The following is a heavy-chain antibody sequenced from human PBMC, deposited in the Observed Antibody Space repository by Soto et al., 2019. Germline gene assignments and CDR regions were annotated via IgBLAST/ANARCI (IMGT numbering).Heavy chain of an antibody. D-gene: IGHD5-12*01. J-gene: IGHJ4*02. Sequence: SETLSLTCTVSSSPINSRYYWGWIRQTPGKGLEWVASIYHSGSTHYNPSLKSRATISVDTSNNQFSLRLSSVTAADTAIYYCERNTSGRNFDYWGQGTQVTVSS. CDR2: IYHSGST. CDR1: SSPINSRYY. V-gene: IGHV4-38-2*02. CDR3: ERNTSGRNFDY.